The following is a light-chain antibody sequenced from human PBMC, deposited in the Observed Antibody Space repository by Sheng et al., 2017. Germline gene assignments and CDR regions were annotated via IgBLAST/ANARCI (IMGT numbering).Light chain of an antibody. J-gene: IGKJ4*01. V-gene: IGKV3-11*01. CDR1: QSVSSY. CDR3: QHYDKWPLP. Sequence: EIVLTQSPATLSLSPGERATLSCRASQSVSSYLAWYQQKPGQAPRLLIYDASNRATGIPARFSGSGSGTDFTLTISSLEPEDFAVYYCQHYDKWPLPFGGGTKGGDQT. CDR2: DAS.